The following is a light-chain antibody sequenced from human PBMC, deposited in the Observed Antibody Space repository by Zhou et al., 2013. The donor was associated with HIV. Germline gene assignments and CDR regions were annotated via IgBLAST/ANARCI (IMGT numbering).Light chain of an antibody. Sequence: DIQMTQSPSTLSASVGDRVTITCRASQSISTWLAWYQQKPGKAPKLLIYQASNLESGVPSRFSGSGSGTEFTLTISSLQPDDFATYYCQQYNSWYTFGQGTKLE. V-gene: IGKV1-5*03. CDR2: QAS. CDR3: QQYNSWYT. J-gene: IGKJ2*01. CDR1: QSISTW.